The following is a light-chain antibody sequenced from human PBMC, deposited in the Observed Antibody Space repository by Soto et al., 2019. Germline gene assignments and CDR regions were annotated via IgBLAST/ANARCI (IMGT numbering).Light chain of an antibody. CDR2: DAS. J-gene: IGKJ4*01. V-gene: IGKV1-33*01. CDR1: HNIYNY. Sequence: DIQMTQSPSSLSASVGDRVTIACQASHNIYNYLNWYHQKPGKAPKLLIFDASNLERGVPSRISGSGSRTHFSLSINNLQPEDVGTYFCQHYDNLPLTFGGGTKVEI. CDR3: QHYDNLPLT.